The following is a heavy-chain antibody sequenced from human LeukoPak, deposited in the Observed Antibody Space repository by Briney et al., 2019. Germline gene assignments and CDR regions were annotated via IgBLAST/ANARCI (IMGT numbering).Heavy chain of an antibody. CDR2: INPSGGST. CDR1: GYTFTSYY. V-gene: IGHV1-46*01. Sequence: ASVKVSCKASGYTFTSYYMHWVRQAPGQGLEWMGIINPSGGSTSYAQKFQGRVTMTTDTSTSTAYMELSSLRSDDTAVYYCARAYGGDSDCDYWGQGTVVSVSS. CDR3: ARAYGGDSDCDY. D-gene: IGHD4-23*01. J-gene: IGHJ4*02.